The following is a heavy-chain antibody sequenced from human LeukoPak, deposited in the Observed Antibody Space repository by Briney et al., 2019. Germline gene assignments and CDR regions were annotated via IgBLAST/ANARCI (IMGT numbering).Heavy chain of an antibody. CDR3: ARGEGYCSSTSCYPRGLDP. CDR1: GGTFSSYA. V-gene: IGHV1-69*13. D-gene: IGHD2-2*01. CDR2: IIPIFGTA. Sequence: GASVKVSCKASGGTFSSYAISWVRQAPGQGLEWMGGIIPIFGTANYAQKFQGRVTITADESTSTAYMELSSLRSEDTAVYYCARGEGYCSSTSCYPRGLDPWGQGTLVTVSS. J-gene: IGHJ5*02.